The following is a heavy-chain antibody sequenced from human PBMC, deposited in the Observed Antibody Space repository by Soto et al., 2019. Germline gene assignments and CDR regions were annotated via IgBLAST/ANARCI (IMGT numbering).Heavy chain of an antibody. D-gene: IGHD6-6*01. CDR1: GYSFTSYW. CDR2: IYPGDSDT. J-gene: IGHJ6*02. CDR3: ARREYSSSIGYYYGMDV. Sequence: PGESLKISCKGSGYSFTSYWIGWVRQMPGKGLEWMGIIYPGDSDTRYSPSFQGQVTISADKSISTAYLQWSSLKASDTAMYYCARREYSSSIGYYYGMDVWGQGTTVTVS. V-gene: IGHV5-51*01.